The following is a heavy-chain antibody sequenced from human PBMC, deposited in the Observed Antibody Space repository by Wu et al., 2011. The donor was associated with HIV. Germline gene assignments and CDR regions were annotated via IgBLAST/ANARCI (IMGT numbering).Heavy chain of an antibody. CDR1: GGTFSSEA. CDR3: ARAGSAWKPFDS. V-gene: IGHV1-69*15. Sequence: QVQLVQSGAEVKKPGSSVKVSCKASGGTFSSEAFSWVRQAPGQGLEWMGRIIPMFKTPVYAEKFLGRVSIDADESTNTAYLELSSLRSDDTAIFYCARAGSAWKPFDSWGQGTLVTASP. CDR2: IIPMFKTP. J-gene: IGHJ4*02. D-gene: IGHD6-19*01.